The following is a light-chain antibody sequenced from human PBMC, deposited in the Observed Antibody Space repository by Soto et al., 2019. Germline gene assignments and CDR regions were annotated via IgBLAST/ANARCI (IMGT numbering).Light chain of an antibody. Sequence: DIQMTQSPSSLSASIGDRVTITCRASQGISKSLAWYQQKPGKGPSLLIYDASTLQSGVPSRFSGSGSGTDFTLTINSLQPEDVATYYCQKYKSAPYTFGPGTKVDIK. J-gene: IGKJ3*01. CDR2: DAS. V-gene: IGKV1-27*01. CDR3: QKYKSAPYT. CDR1: QGISKS.